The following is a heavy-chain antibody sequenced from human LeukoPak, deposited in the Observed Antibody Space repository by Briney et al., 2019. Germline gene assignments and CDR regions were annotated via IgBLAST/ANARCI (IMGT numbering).Heavy chain of an antibody. D-gene: IGHD3-10*01. CDR1: GFTFSNYG. CDR2: ISYDASKQ. J-gene: IGHJ4*02. Sequence: PGGSLRLSCAASGFTFSNYGMHWARQAPGKGLEWVAVISYDASKQYYTDSVKGRFTISRDNSKNTLYLQMNSLRAEDTAVYYCAKSGQNYYGSVWGQGTQVTVSS. V-gene: IGHV3-30*18. CDR3: AKSGQNYYGSV.